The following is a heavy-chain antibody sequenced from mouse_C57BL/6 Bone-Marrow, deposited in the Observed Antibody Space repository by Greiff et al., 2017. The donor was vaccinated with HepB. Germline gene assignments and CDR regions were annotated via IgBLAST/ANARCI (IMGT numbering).Heavy chain of an antibody. Sequence: QVHVKQSGPELVKPGASVKLSCKASGYTFTSYDINWVKQRPGQGLEWIGWIYPRDGSTKYNEKFKGKATLTVDTSSSTAYLELHSLTSADSSVFFWSSGGGPWFAYWGQGTLVTVSA. CDR1: GYTFTSYD. CDR2: IYPRDGST. J-gene: IGHJ3*01. V-gene: IGHV1-85*01. CDR3: SSGGGPWFAY.